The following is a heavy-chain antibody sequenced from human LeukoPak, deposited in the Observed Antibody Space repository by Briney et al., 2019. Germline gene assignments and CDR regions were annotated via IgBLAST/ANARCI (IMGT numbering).Heavy chain of an antibody. J-gene: IGHJ4*02. CDR2: TSYDGNKK. Sequence: GGSPRVSCAASGFTLTYYAMHWVRQAPGKGLEWVAVTSYDGNKKYYADSVKGRFTISRDSSKNTLYLQMSSLRAEDTAVYYCARSSYDYGGIEGPFDYWGQGTLVTVSS. D-gene: IGHD4-23*01. V-gene: IGHV3-30*15. CDR1: GFTLTYYA. CDR3: ARSSYDYGGIEGPFDY.